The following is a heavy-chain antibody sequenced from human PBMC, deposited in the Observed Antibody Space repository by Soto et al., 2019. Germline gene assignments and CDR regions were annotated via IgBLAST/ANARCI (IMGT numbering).Heavy chain of an antibody. J-gene: IGHJ6*03. Sequence: SETLSLTCTVSGGSISSYYWSWIRQPPGKGLEWIGYIYYSGSTNYNPSLKSRVTISVDTSKNQFSLKLSSVTAADTAVYYCARVLYKDYYYYMDVWGKGTTVTVSS. CDR1: GGSISSYY. D-gene: IGHD1-20*01. V-gene: IGHV4-59*08. CDR2: IYYSGST. CDR3: ARVLYKDYYYYMDV.